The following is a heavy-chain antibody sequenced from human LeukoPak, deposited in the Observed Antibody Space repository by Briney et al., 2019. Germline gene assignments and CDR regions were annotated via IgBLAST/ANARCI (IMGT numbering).Heavy chain of an antibody. J-gene: IGHJ6*02. CDR1: GFTFDDYA. D-gene: IGHD6-6*01. Sequence: GGSLRLSCAASGFTFDDYAMHWVRQAPGKGLEWVSGISWNSGSIGYADSVKGRFTISRDNAKNSLYLQMNSLRAEDTALYYCAKDATAPPYYYYGMDVWGQGTTVTVSS. CDR3: AKDATAPPYYYYGMDV. V-gene: IGHV3-9*01. CDR2: ISWNSGSI.